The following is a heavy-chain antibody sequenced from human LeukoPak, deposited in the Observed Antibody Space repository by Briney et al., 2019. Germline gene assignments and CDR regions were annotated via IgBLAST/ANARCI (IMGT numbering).Heavy chain of an antibody. J-gene: IGHJ6*03. V-gene: IGHV4-34*01. CDR2: INYGGDT. Sequence: SETLSLTCGVDGGSFSGYDWSWVRQPPGKGLGWIGEINYGGDTNYNPSLKSRVTISVDTSKNQFSLKVRSVTAADTAVYFCARGLGWKVTPMGLFYMDVWGEGATVTVSS. D-gene: IGHD1-1*01. CDR3: ARGLGWKVTPMGLFYMDV. CDR1: GGSFSGYD.